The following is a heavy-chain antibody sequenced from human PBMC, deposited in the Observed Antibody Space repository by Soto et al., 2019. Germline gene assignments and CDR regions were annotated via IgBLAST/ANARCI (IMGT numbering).Heavy chain of an antibody. V-gene: IGHV3-9*01. CDR3: AKDIIPPSSRMLNWFDP. CDR1: GFTFDDYA. D-gene: IGHD3-10*02. Sequence: EVQLVEAGGGLVQPGRSLRISCAASGFTFDDYAMHWVRQAPGNGLEWVSGSSWNSGSIGYADSVKGRFTISGDNAKNALYLQMNSLRAEETALYYCAKDIIPPSSRMLNWFDPWGQGPLVTVSS. J-gene: IGHJ5*02. CDR2: SSWNSGSI.